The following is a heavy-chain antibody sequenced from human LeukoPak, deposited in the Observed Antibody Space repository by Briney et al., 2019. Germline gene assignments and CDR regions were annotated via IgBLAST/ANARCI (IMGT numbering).Heavy chain of an antibody. D-gene: IGHD3-10*01. Sequence: AETLSLTCTVSGGSISSYYWNWIRQPPGKGLEWIGYIYYSGSTNYNPSLKSRVTISVDTSKNQFSLKLSSVTAADTAVYYCARVGGVTDAFDFWGQVTWVTVSS. CDR1: GGSISSYY. V-gene: IGHV4-59*01. CDR3: ARVGGVTDAFDF. J-gene: IGHJ3*01. CDR2: IYYSGST.